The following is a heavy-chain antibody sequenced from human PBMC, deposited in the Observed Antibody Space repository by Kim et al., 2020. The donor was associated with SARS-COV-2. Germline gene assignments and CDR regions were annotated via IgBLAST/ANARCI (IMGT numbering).Heavy chain of an antibody. J-gene: IGHJ3*02. V-gene: IGHV4-30-4*01. CDR1: GGSISIGDYY. D-gene: IGHD3-22*01. CDR3: ASITSCYYDSSGYYYVCRNAFDI. Sequence: SETLSLTCTVSGGSISIGDYYWSWIRQPPGKGLEWIGYIYYSGSTYYNPSLKSRVTISVDTSKNQFSLKLSSVTAADTALYYCASITSCYYDSSGYYYVCRNAFDIWGQGTMITVSS. CDR2: IYYSGST.